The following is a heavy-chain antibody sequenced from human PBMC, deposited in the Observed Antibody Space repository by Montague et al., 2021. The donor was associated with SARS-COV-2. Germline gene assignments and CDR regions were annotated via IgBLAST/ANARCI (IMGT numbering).Heavy chain of an antibody. CDR2: INHSGST. CDR3: ASFPSGYYDSSGYHI. J-gene: IGHJ4*02. D-gene: IGHD3-22*01. V-gene: IGHV4-34*01. CDR1: GGSFSGYY. Sequence: SETLSLTCAVHGGSFSGYYWSWIRQPPGKGLEWIGEINHSGSTNYNPSLKSRVTISVGTSKNQFSLELSSVTAADTAVYYCASFPSGYYDSSGYHIWGQGTLVTVSS.